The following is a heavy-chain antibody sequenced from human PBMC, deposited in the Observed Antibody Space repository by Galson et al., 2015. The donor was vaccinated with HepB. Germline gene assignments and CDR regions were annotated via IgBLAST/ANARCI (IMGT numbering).Heavy chain of an antibody. D-gene: IGHD2-15*01. Sequence: CAISGDSVSSHSASWNWIRQSPSRGLEWLGRTYFRSKWYSDYALSMKARITINPDTSKNQFSLQLKSVTPEDTAVYYCTRENRGGGGGVDYWGQGTLVTVSS. CDR1: GDSVSSHSAS. CDR3: TRENRGGGGGVDY. J-gene: IGHJ4*02. V-gene: IGHV6-1*01. CDR2: TYFRSKWYS.